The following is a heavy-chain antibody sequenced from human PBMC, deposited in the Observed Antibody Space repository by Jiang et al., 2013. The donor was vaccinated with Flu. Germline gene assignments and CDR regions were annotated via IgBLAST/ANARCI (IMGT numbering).Heavy chain of an antibody. Sequence: GSGLVKPSETLSLTCTVSGGSISSRIYYWGWIRQPPGKGLEWIGSFYYGGTTFYSPSLKSRVTISVDTSKNQFSLRLSSVTAADTAVYYCARDLMGRIAALGFDNWGQGTLVTVSS. D-gene: IGHD6-13*01. V-gene: IGHV4-39*07. CDR3: ARDLMGRIAALGFDN. CDR2: FYYGGTT. J-gene: IGHJ4*02. CDR1: GGSISSRIYY.